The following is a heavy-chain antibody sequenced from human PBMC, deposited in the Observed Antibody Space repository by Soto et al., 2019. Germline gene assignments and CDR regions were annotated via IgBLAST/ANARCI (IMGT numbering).Heavy chain of an antibody. CDR2: IIPILGIA. D-gene: IGHD5-12*01. CDR3: ASALAWYSGYDSMPGWFDP. J-gene: IGHJ5*02. Sequence: QVQLVQSGAEVKKPGSSVKVSCKASGGTFSSYTISWVRQAPGQGLEWMGRIIPILGIANYAQKFQGRVTITADKSTSTAYMELSSLRSEDTAVYYCASALAWYSGYDSMPGWFDPWGQGTLVTVSS. CDR1: GGTFSSYT. V-gene: IGHV1-69*02.